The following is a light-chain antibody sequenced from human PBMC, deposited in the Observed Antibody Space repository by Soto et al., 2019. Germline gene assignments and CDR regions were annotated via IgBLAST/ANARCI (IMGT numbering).Light chain of an antibody. J-gene: IGKJ1*01. CDR3: QQSYSRT. CDR1: QSISTY. Sequence: DIQMTQSPSSLSASVGDRVTITCRASQSISTYLNWYQQKPGKAPKVLIYAASTLQTGVPSRFSGSGSETDFTLTISSLQPEDFATYYCQQSYSRTLGQGTKVDIK. V-gene: IGKV1-39*01. CDR2: AAS.